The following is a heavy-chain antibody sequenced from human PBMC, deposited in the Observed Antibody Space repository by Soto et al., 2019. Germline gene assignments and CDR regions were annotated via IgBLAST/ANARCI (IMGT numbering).Heavy chain of an antibody. D-gene: IGHD3-10*01. V-gene: IGHV1-69*02. J-gene: IGHJ6*02. CDR1: GGTFSSYT. Sequence: QVQLVQSGAEVKKPGSSVKVSCKASGGTFSSYTISWVRQAPGQGLEWMGRIIPILGIANYAQKFQGRVTITADKSTSTADMELSSLRSEDTAVYYCARGGGMVRGGPYGIDVWGQGTTVTVSS. CDR3: ARGGGMVRGGPYGIDV. CDR2: IIPILGIA.